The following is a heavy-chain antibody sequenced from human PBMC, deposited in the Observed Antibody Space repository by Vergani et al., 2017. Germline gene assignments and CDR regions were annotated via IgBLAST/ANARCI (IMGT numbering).Heavy chain of an antibody. CDR3: ARIRRYCSSTSCSYYYYYYMDV. D-gene: IGHD2-2*01. CDR1: GFSLSNARMG. Sequence: QVTLKESGPVLVKPTETLTLTCTVSGFSLSNARMGVSWIRQPPGKALEWLAHIFSNDEKSYSTSLKSRLTISKDTSKSQVVLTMTNMDPVDTATYYCARIRRYCSSTSCSYYYYYYMDVWGKGTTVTVSS. CDR2: IFSNDEK. J-gene: IGHJ6*03. V-gene: IGHV2-26*01.